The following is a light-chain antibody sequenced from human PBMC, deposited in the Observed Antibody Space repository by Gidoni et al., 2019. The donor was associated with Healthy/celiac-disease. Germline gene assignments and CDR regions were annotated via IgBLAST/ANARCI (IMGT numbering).Light chain of an antibody. CDR2: AAS. J-gene: IGKJ1*01. CDR3: QQSYSTPPT. Sequence: DIPMTQSPSSLSASVVDRVTITCRASQSISSYLNWYQQKPGKAPKLLIYAASSLQSGVPSRFSGSGSGTDFTITISSLQPEDFATYYCQQSYSTPPTFGQGTKVEIK. V-gene: IGKV1-39*01. CDR1: QSISSY.